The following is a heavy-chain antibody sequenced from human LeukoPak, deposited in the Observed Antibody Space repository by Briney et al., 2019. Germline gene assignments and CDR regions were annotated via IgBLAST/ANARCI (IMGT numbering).Heavy chain of an antibody. CDR2: IYLTGT. CDR1: GGSIGTYY. D-gene: IGHD3-16*02. V-gene: IGHV4-59*08. Sequence: SETLSLTCTVSGGSIGTYYRSWVRQSPGTGLEWIGYIYLTGTRYNPYLQSRVTISVDRSRNQFFLKMTSVTAAHTAVYYCARHIGGGIEDMDVWGRGTKVTVSS. J-gene: IGHJ6*03. CDR3: ARHIGGGIEDMDV.